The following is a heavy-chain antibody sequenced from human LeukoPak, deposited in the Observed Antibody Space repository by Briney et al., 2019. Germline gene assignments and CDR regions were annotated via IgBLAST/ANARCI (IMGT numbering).Heavy chain of an antibody. CDR2: ISGSGGST. J-gene: IGHJ3*02. D-gene: IGHD1-1*01. Sequence: GGSLRLSCAASGFTFSSYAMSWVRQAPGKGLEWVSTISGSGGSTYYADSVKGRFTISRDNSMNTLSLQMNSLRAEDTAVYYCARDRRGTMTFDIWGQGTMVTVSS. V-gene: IGHV3-23*01. CDR1: GFTFSSYA. CDR3: ARDRRGTMTFDI.